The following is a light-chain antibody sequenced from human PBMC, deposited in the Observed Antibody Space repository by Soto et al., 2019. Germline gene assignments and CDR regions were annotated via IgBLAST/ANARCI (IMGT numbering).Light chain of an antibody. Sequence: QSALTQPRSVSGSPGQSVTISCTGTSSDVGGYNYVSWYQQHPGKAPKLIMYDVTKRPSGVSNRFSGSKSGNTASLTISGLQAEDEADYYCSSYSTTSTLVFGSGTKLTVL. CDR3: SSYSTTSTLV. J-gene: IGLJ1*01. CDR2: DVT. V-gene: IGLV2-11*01. CDR1: SSDVGGYNY.